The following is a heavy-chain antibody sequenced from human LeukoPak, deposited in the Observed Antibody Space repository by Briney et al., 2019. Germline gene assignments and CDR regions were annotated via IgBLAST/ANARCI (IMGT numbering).Heavy chain of an antibody. CDR1: GFSFSSYA. Sequence: GGSLKLSCAASGFSFSSYAMSWVRQAPGKGLEWVSSISGSGDNTYYAESVKGRFTISRDNSKNTLFLQMNSLRAEDTAVFYCAKRSRYTTGWFFDFWGQGTMVTVSS. D-gene: IGHD6-19*01. V-gene: IGHV3-23*01. CDR3: AKRSRYTTGWFFDF. J-gene: IGHJ4*02. CDR2: ISGSGDNT.